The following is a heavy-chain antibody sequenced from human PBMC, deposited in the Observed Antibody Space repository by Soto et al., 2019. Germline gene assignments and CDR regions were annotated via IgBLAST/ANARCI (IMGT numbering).Heavy chain of an antibody. V-gene: IGHV4-31*03. CDR2: IHYSGST. J-gene: IGHJ4*01. Sequence: SETLSLTCTVSGGSISNGGYYWNWVRQHPGKGLEWIGYIHYSGSTWYNPSLESRVTISVDTSKDQFSLKLRSVTAADTAVYYCARVRGSGNYAAYYLDSWGQGTLVTVSS. D-gene: IGHD3-10*01. CDR3: ARVRGSGNYAAYYLDS. CDR1: GGSISNGGYY.